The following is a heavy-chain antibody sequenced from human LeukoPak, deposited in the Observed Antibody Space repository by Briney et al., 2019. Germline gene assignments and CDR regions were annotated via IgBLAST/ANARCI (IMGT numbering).Heavy chain of an antibody. D-gene: IGHD3-10*01. Sequence: SETLSLTCTVSGGSLSSGSYYWSWIRQPAGKGLEWIGRIYTSGSTNYNPSLKSRVTISVDTSKNQFSLNLTSVTAADTAVYYCVRHYYGSDTYYFDYWGQGALVTVSS. V-gene: IGHV4-61*02. CDR2: IYTSGST. CDR3: VRHYYGSDTYYFDY. J-gene: IGHJ4*02. CDR1: GGSLSSGSYY.